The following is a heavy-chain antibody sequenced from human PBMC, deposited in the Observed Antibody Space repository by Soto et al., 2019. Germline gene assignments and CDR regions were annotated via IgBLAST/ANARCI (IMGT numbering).Heavy chain of an antibody. CDR2: ISITSSYI. J-gene: IGHJ4*02. CDR3: ARGAIRGYSYGYSDY. D-gene: IGHD5-18*01. V-gene: IGHV3-21*01. CDR1: GFTFSSYT. Sequence: SLRLSCAASGFTFSSYTMDWVRQTPGKGLQWVSSISITSSYIYYADSVRGRFAISRDNAQNSLYLQMNSLRAEDTAVYYCARGAIRGYSYGYSDYWGQGTLVTVSS.